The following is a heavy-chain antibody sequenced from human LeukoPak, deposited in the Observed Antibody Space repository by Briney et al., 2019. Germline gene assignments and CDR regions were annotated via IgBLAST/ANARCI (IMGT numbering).Heavy chain of an antibody. CDR1: GGSISSSYW. Sequence: SETLSLTCAVSGGSISSSYWWTWVRQPPGKGLEWIGEIYHSGSTYYNPSLKGRVTISVDTSKNQFSLKLSSVTAADTAVYYCARAGDFDYWGQGTLVTVSS. D-gene: IGHD3-16*01. CDR3: ARAGDFDY. CDR2: IYHSGST. J-gene: IGHJ4*02. V-gene: IGHV4-4*02.